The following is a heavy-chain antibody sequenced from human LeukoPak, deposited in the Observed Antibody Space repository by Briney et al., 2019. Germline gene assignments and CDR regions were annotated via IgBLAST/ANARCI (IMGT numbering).Heavy chain of an antibody. D-gene: IGHD2-2*01. CDR1: GDSVSSNSAA. V-gene: IGHV6-1*01. Sequence: SQTLSLTCAISGDSVSSNSAAWNWIRQSPSRGLEWLGRTFYRSTWYNDNAVSVKSRITINPDTSKNQFSLQLNSVIPEDTAVYYCARGSPNLGFCSSTSCYYGMDVWGQGTTVTVSS. CDR3: ARGSPNLGFCSSTSCYYGMDV. J-gene: IGHJ6*02. CDR2: TFYRSTWYN.